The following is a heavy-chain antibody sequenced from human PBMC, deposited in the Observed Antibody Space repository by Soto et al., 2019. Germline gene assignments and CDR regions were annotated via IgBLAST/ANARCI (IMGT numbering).Heavy chain of an antibody. CDR1: GFTLTEYG. Sequence: QVQLVESGGGVVQPGRSLRLSCADSGFTLTEYGMHWVRQAPGKGLEWVSVISYDGSNKNYADSVKGRFTISRDNSKNTLYLQMNSLRAEDTAVYYCAKDTYYHDSSGYYVFDYWGQGTLVTVSS. J-gene: IGHJ4*02. CDR2: ISYDGSNK. CDR3: AKDTYYHDSSGYYVFDY. D-gene: IGHD3-22*01. V-gene: IGHV3-30*18.